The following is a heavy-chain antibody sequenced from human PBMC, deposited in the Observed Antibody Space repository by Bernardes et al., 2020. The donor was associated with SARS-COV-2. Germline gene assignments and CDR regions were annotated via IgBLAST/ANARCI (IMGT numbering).Heavy chain of an antibody. CDR2: IKSKNEGGTT. Sequence: GGSLRLSCAASGFIFTNAWMHWVRQAPGKGLEWVGRIKSKNEGGTTNYAAPVKGRFTISRDNAKNTLYLQMNSLRAEDMAVYYCASMESKGAFDIWGQGTMVTVSS. CDR1: GFIFTNAW. V-gene: IGHV3-15*05. D-gene: IGHD3-3*01. J-gene: IGHJ3*02. CDR3: ASMESKGAFDI.